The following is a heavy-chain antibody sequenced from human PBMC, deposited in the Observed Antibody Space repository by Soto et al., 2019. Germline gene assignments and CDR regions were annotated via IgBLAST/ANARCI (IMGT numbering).Heavy chain of an antibody. CDR3: AAGRREGSSGYYAGTPDY. CDR1: GFTFTSSA. V-gene: IGHV1-58*01. CDR2: IVVGRGNT. J-gene: IGHJ4*02. Sequence: ASVKVSCKASGFTFTSSALQWVRQARGQRLEWIGWIVVGRGNTNYAQKFQERVTITREMSTSTAYMELSRLRSEDTAVYYCAAGRREGSSGYYAGTPDYWGQGTRVTVSS. D-gene: IGHD3-22*01.